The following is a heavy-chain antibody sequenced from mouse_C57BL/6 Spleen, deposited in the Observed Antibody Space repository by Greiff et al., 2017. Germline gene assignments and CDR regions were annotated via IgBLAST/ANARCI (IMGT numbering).Heavy chain of an antibody. CDR3: ARERADY. Sequence: QVQLKESGPELVKPGASVKISCKASGYAFSSSWMNWVKQRPGKGLEWIGRIYPGDGDTNYNGKFKGKATLTADKSSSTAYKQLSSLTSEDSAVYFCARERADYWGQGTTLTVSS. D-gene: IGHD3-3*01. CDR1: GYAFSSSW. V-gene: IGHV1-82*01. CDR2: IYPGDGDT. J-gene: IGHJ2*01.